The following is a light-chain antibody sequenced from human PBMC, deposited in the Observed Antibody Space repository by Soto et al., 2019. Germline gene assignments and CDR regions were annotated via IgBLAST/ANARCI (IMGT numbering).Light chain of an antibody. CDR2: GAS. V-gene: IGKV3-20*01. CDR1: QSVGSSY. CDR3: QNYDTSPT. Sequence: EIVLTQSPGTLSLSAGERATLSCRASQSVGSSYLAWYQQKPGQAPTVLIYGASSRATGIPDRFSGSGSGTDFTLTISRLELEDFAVYYCQNYDTSPTFGQGTKVEI. J-gene: IGKJ1*01.